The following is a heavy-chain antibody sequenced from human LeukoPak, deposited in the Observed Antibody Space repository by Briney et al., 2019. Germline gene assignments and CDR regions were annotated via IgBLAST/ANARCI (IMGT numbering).Heavy chain of an antibody. J-gene: IGHJ4*02. CDR1: GFTFSSYE. CDR3: AKGGSYRSQPYFDY. D-gene: IGHD3-16*02. Sequence: TGGSLRLSCAASGFTFSSYEMNWVRQAPGKGLEWVSYISSSGSTIYYADSVKGRFTISRDNAKNSLYLQMNSLRAEDTAVYYCAKGGSYRSQPYFDYWGQGTPVTVSS. V-gene: IGHV3-48*03. CDR2: ISSSGSTI.